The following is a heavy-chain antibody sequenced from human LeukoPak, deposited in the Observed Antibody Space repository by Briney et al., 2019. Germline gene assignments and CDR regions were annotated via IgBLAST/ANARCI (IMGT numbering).Heavy chain of an antibody. CDR3: ARLPPEWGGYSDY. J-gene: IGHJ4*02. Sequence: PGGSLRLSRAASGFTFSDYYMSWIRQAPGKGPEWVSYISSSGSTIYYADSVKGRFTISRDNAKNSLYLQMNSLRAEDTAVYYCARLPPEWGGYSDYWGQGTLVTVSS. D-gene: IGHD5-12*01. V-gene: IGHV3-11*01. CDR2: ISSSGSTI. CDR1: GFTFSDYY.